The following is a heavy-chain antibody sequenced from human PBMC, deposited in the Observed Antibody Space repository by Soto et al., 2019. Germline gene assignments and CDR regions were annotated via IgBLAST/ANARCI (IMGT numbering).Heavy chain of an antibody. V-gene: IGHV3-33*01. CDR1: GFTFSSYG. D-gene: IGHD5-12*01. J-gene: IGHJ4*02. CDR3: ARGGVEMATILDY. CDR2: IWYDGSNK. Sequence: PGGSLRLSCAASGFTFSSYGMHWVRQAPGKGLEWVAVIWYDGSNKYYADSVKGRFTISRDNSKNTLYLQMNSLRAEDTAVYYCARGGVEMATILDYWGQGTLVTVSS.